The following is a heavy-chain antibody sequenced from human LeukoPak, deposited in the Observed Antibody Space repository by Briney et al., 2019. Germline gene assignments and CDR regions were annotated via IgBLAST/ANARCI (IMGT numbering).Heavy chain of an antibody. CDR2: IYSGGST. CDR1: GFTFTNAW. J-gene: IGHJ6*03. V-gene: IGHV3-53*01. D-gene: IGHD1-26*01. Sequence: GGSLRLSCAASGFTFTNAWMSWVRQAPGKGLEWVSVIYSGGSTYYADSVKGRFTISRDNSKNTLYLQMNSLRAEDTAVYYCAATTVENMDVWGKGTTVTVSS. CDR3: AATTVENMDV.